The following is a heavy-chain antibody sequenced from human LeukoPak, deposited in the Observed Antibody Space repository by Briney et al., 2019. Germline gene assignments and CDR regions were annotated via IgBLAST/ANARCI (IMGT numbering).Heavy chain of an antibody. CDR2: ISYDGSNK. J-gene: IGHJ4*02. CDR3: AKGDGDYGY. Sequence: GGSLRLSCAASGFTFSSYGMHWVRQALGKGLEWVAVISYDGSNKYYADSVKGRFTISRDNSKNTLYLQMNSLRAEDTAVYYCAKGDGDYGYWGQGTLVTVSS. V-gene: IGHV3-30*18. CDR1: GFTFSSYG. D-gene: IGHD4-17*01.